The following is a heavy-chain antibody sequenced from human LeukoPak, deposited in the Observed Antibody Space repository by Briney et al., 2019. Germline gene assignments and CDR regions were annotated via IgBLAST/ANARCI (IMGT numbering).Heavy chain of an antibody. D-gene: IGHD5-18*01. CDR3: ARDRWIQLWPTGYYYYYMDV. J-gene: IGHJ6*03. V-gene: IGHV4-59*01. CDR2: IYYSGST. CDR1: GGSISSYY. Sequence: SETLSLPCTVSGGSISSYYWSGIRQPPGKGLEWIGYIYYSGSTNYNPSLKSRVTISVDTSKNQFSLKLSSVTAADTAVYYCARDRWIQLWPTGYYYYYMDVWGKGTTVTVSS.